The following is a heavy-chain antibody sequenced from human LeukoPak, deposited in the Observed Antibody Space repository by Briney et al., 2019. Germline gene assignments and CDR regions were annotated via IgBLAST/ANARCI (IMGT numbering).Heavy chain of an antibody. V-gene: IGHV1-69*04. Sequence: GASVKVSCKASGDTFSRYPFSWVRQAPGQGLEWMGRIIPTVAKVNYAQKFQDRVTITADTSTSTVYMEVSSLRSDDTAVYYCARGGAITPFDYWGQGTLVTVSS. CDR2: IIPTVAKV. D-gene: IGHD2-21*01. CDR1: GDTFSRYP. J-gene: IGHJ4*02. CDR3: ARGGAITPFDY.